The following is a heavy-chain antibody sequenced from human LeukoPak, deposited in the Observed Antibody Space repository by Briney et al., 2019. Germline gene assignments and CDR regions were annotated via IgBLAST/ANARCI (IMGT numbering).Heavy chain of an antibody. J-gene: IGHJ5*02. CDR2: IYTSGST. CDR1: GGSISSYY. Sequence: SETLSLTCTVSGGSISSYYWSWIRQPAGKGLEWIGRIYTSGSTNYNPSLKSRVTMSVDTSKNQFSLKLSSVTAADTAVYYCARDHFGGGSSRPGGWFDPWGQGTLVTVSS. V-gene: IGHV4-4*07. CDR3: ARDHFGGGSSRPGGWFDP. D-gene: IGHD2-15*01.